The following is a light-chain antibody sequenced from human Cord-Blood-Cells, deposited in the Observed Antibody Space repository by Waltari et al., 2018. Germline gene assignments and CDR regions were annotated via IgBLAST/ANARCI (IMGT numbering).Light chain of an antibody. CDR3: QQYNNWPYT. CDR2: GAS. Sequence: EIVMTQSTATLSVSPGERATLSCRASQSVSSNLAWYQQKPCQAPRLLIDGASTRATGIPAMFSGSGSGTEFTLTISSLQSEDFAVYYCQQYNNWPYTFGQGTKLEIK. J-gene: IGKJ2*01. V-gene: IGKV3D-15*01. CDR1: QSVSSN.